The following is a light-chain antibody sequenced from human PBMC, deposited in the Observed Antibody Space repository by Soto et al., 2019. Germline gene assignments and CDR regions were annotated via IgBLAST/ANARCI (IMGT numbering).Light chain of an antibody. J-gene: IGKJ5*01. CDR3: QQRSNWPIT. CDR2: DAS. V-gene: IGKV3-11*01. Sequence: EIALTQSPATLTLSPGERATLSCRASQSVSSYLAWYQQKPGQAPRLLIYDASNRATGIPARFSGSGSGTDFTLTISSLEPEDFAVYYCQQRSNWPITFGQGTRLET. CDR1: QSVSSY.